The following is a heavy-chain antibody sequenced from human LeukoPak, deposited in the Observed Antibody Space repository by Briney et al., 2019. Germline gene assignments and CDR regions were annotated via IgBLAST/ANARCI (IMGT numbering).Heavy chain of an antibody. V-gene: IGHV1-2*02. Sequence: ASVKVSCKVSGYTFTDYYMHWVRQAPGQGLEWMGWINPNGGGTNYAQKFQGRVTMTRDTSFNTGYMELSSLRSDDTAVYYCARRYHYDTSAYYYGFNHWGQGTLATVSS. CDR1: GYTFTDYY. D-gene: IGHD3-22*01. CDR2: INPNGGGT. CDR3: ARRYHYDTSAYYYGFNH. J-gene: IGHJ4*02.